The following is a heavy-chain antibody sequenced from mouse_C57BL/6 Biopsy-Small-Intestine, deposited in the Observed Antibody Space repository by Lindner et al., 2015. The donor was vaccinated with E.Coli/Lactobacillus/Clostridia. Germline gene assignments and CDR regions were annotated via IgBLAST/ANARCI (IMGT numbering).Heavy chain of an antibody. CDR1: GYTFTDYY. Sequence: VQLQESGPVLVKPGASVKMSCKASGYTFTDYYMNWVKQSHGKSLEWIGVINPYNGGTSYNQKFKGKATLTADKSSSTAYMELRSLTSEDSAVYYCARSYDYYDYWGQGTTLTVSS. D-gene: IGHD2-3*01. V-gene: IGHV1-19*01. CDR3: ARSYDYYDY. CDR2: INPYNGGT. J-gene: IGHJ2*01.